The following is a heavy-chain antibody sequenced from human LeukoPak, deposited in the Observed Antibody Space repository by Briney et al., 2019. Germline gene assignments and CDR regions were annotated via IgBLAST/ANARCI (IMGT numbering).Heavy chain of an antibody. CDR3: ARAPYSLIQLSLVGGVFDI. CDR2: IYTSGST. D-gene: IGHD5-18*01. CDR1: GGSISSGSYY. J-gene: IGHJ3*02. V-gene: IGHV4-61*02. Sequence: SQTLSLTCTVSGGSISSGSYYWSWIRQPAGRGLEWIGRIYTSGSTNYNPSLKSRVTISVDTSKNQFSLKLSSVTAADAAVYYCARAPYSLIQLSLVGGVFDIWGQGTMVTVSS.